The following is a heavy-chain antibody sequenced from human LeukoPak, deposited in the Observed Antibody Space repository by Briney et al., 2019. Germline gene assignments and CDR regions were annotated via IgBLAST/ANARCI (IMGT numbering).Heavy chain of an antibody. CDR1: GFTFSSYA. D-gene: IGHD6-19*01. CDR3: AKLVYSSGWRDY. CDR2: ISGSGGSI. V-gene: IGHV3-23*01. J-gene: IGHJ4*02. Sequence: GGSLRLSCAASGFTFSSYAMSWVRQTPGKGLEWVSSISGSGGSIYYADSVKGRFTISRDNSKNTLYLQMSSLRGEDTAFYYCAKLVYSSGWRDYWDQGTLVTVSS.